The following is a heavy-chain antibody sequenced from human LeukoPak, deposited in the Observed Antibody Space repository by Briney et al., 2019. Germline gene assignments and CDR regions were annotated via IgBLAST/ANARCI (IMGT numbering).Heavy chain of an antibody. Sequence: GGSLRLSCAASGFTFSSYAMHWVRQAPGKGLEWVAVISYDGSNKYYADSVKGRFTISRDNSKNTLYLQMNSLRAEDTAVYYCARPYSSGLYYGMDVWGQGTTVTVSS. J-gene: IGHJ6*02. CDR2: ISYDGSNK. CDR3: ARPYSSGLYYGMDV. CDR1: GFTFSSYA. V-gene: IGHV3-30-3*01. D-gene: IGHD6-19*01.